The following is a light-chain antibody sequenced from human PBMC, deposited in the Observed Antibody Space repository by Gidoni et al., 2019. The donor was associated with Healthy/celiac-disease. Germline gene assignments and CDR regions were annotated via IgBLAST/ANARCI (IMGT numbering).Light chain of an antibody. CDR1: SSNIGAGYD. Sequence: SVLTQPPSVSGAPGQRVTISCSGSSSNIGAGYDVHWYQHPPGTAPKLLIYGNKNRPSGVPDRFSGAKSATSVSLAITVLQAEDEAVYHCQSYDSTLSGSVFGGGTKLTVL. CDR3: QSYDSTLSGSV. J-gene: IGLJ3*02. V-gene: IGLV1-40*01. CDR2: GNK.